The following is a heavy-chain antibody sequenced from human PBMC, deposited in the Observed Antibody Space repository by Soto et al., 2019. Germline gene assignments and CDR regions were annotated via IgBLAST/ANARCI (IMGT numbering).Heavy chain of an antibody. Sequence: GSLRLSCAASGFTFSSYAMHWVRQAPGKGLEWVAVISYDGSNKYYADSVKGRFTISRDNSKNTLYLQMNSLRAEDTAVYYCARDTNHVQSLGYYGMDVWGQGTTVTVSS. CDR2: ISYDGSNK. CDR3: ARDTNHVQSLGYYGMDV. D-gene: IGHD3-16*01. CDR1: GFTFSSYA. V-gene: IGHV3-30*04. J-gene: IGHJ6*02.